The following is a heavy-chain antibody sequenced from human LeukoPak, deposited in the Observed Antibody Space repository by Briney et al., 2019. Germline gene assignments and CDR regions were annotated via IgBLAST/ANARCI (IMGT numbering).Heavy chain of an antibody. V-gene: IGHV3-21*01. CDR2: TNNNSRYI. Sequence: GGSLRLSCAASGFTFSSYSMNWVRQAPGKGLEWVSSTNNNSRYIYYADSVKGRFSISRDNVKNSLYLQMNSLRVEDTAVYYCARDKGTGSGMDVWGQGTTVTVSS. J-gene: IGHJ6*02. CDR3: ARDKGTGSGMDV. CDR1: GFTFSSYS. D-gene: IGHD1-14*01.